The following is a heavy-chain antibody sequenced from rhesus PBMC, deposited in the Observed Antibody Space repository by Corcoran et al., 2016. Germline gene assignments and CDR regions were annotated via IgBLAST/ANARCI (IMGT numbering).Heavy chain of an antibody. D-gene: IGHD3-34*01. CDR2: SNGNIGST. J-gene: IGHJ4*01. Sequence: QVQLQESGPGLVKPSETLSLTCAVSGGSFSSYWWSWIRQPPGKGLEWIGESNGNIGSTNYNPSLKSRVTMSKDASNIQFSLKLSSVTAADTAVYYCARSYGVAYYFDYWGQGVLVTVSS. CDR3: ARSYGVAYYFDY. CDR1: GGSFSSYW. V-gene: IGHV4-80*01.